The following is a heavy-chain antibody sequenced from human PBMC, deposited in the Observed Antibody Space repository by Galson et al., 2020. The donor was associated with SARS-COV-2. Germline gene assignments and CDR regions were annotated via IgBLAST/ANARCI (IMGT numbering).Heavy chain of an antibody. J-gene: IGHJ4*02. Sequence: ASVKVSCKASGYTFTSYYIHWVRQAPGQGLEWMGIINPSGGSTSYAQKFQGRVTMTRDTSTSTVYMELSSLRSEDTAVYYCARAMDRGVIVYYFDYWGQGTLVTVSS. V-gene: IGHV1-46*03. CDR1: GYTFTSYY. CDR3: ARAMDRGVIVYYFDY. CDR2: INPSGGST. D-gene: IGHD3-10*01.